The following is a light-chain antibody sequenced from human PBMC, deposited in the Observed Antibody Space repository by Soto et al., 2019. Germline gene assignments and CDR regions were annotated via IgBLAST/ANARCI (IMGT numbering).Light chain of an antibody. Sequence: TWPRPTLSPSVGERVTIACRASQSISNYLNWYQQKPGKAPKLLICAASSLQSGVPSRFSGSGSGTDFTLTISSLQPEDFATYYCQQSYSTPQTFGQGTKVDI. CDR3: QQSYSTPQT. CDR1: QSISNY. J-gene: IGKJ1*01. V-gene: IGKV1-39*01. CDR2: AAS.